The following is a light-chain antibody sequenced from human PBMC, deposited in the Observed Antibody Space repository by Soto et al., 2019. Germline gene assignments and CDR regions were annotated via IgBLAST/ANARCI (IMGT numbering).Light chain of an antibody. J-gene: IGLJ1*01. V-gene: IGLV1-47*01. Sequence: QSVLTQPPSASGTPGQRVTISCSGSNSSIGSHYVYWYQQLPGTAPKVLIYTSNQRPSGVPDRFSGSKSGNTAYLTVSGLQAEDEADYYCSSYAGSRNYVFGTGTKVTVL. CDR2: TSN. CDR1: NSSIGSHY. CDR3: SSYAGSRNYV.